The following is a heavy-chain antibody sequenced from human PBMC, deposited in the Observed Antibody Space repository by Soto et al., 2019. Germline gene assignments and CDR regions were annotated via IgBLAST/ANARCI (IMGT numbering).Heavy chain of an antibody. CDR3: VRYCSTTLCNGVATRTFDY. J-gene: IGHJ4*02. CDR1: RFTFSTYE. D-gene: IGHD2-2*01. Sequence: GGCLRLSCAASRFTFSTYEMNWVRQAPGKGLEWVSYISTSGSTVYYADSVKGRFTISRDNTRNSLYLQMNSLRDEDTALYYCVRYCSTTLCNGVATRTFDYWGQGTLVTVSS. V-gene: IGHV3-48*03. CDR2: ISTSGSTV.